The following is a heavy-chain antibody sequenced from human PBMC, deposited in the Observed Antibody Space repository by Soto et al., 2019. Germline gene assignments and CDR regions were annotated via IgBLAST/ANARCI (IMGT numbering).Heavy chain of an antibody. J-gene: IGHJ4*02. V-gene: IGHV1-3*01. CDR3: ARAGSSWYSFDY. CDR1: GYTFTSYA. D-gene: IGHD6-13*01. CDR2: INAGNGNT. Sequence: ASVKVSCKASGYTFTSYAMHWVRQAPGQRLEWVGWINAGNGNTKYSQKFQGRVTITRDTSASTAYMELSSLRSEDTAVYYCARAGSSWYSFDYWGQGTPVTVSS.